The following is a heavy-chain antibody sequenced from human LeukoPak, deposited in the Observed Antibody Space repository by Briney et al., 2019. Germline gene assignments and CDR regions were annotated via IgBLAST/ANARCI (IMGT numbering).Heavy chain of an antibody. Sequence: ASVKVSCKASGYTFTSYGISWVRQAPGQGLEWMGWISAYNGNTNYAQKLQGRVTMTRDTSTSTVYMELSSLRSEDTAVYYCARDRLRAYYCDTPWKDYWGQGTLVTVSS. V-gene: IGHV1-18*01. D-gene: IGHD3-22*01. CDR1: GYTFTSYG. CDR2: ISAYNGNT. CDR3: ARDRLRAYYCDTPWKDY. J-gene: IGHJ4*02.